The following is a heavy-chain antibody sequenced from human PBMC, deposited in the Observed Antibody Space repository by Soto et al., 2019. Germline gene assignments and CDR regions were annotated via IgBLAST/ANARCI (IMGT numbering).Heavy chain of an antibody. D-gene: IGHD1-7*01. V-gene: IGHV1-2*02. J-gene: IGHJ6*02. CDR2: INPNSGDT. CDR3: TRESSGITLYGMDV. CDR1: GYTFTGQY. Sequence: ASVKVSCKASGYTFTGQYMHWVRQAPGQGLEWMGWINPNSGDTNYAQKFQGRVTMTRDTSIGTAYMELSSLRSNDTAIYYCTRESSGITLYGMDVWGQGTTVTVSS.